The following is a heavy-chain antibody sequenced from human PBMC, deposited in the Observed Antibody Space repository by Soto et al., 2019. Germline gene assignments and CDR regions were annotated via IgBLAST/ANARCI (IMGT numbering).Heavy chain of an antibody. J-gene: IGHJ4*02. V-gene: IGHV4-30-2*01. CDR3: ARASTTVTTLDY. Sequence: SETLSLTCAVSGGSISSGGYSWSWIRQPPGKGLEWIGYIYHSGSTYYNPSLKSRVTISVDRSKNQFSLKLSSVTAADTAVYYGARASTTVTTLDYWGQGTLVTVSS. D-gene: IGHD4-17*01. CDR2: IYHSGST. CDR1: GGSISSGGYS.